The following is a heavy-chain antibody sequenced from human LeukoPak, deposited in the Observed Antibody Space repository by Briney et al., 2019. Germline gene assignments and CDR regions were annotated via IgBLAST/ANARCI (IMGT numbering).Heavy chain of an antibody. V-gene: IGHV1-69*04. CDR1: GGSFNNYA. J-gene: IGHJ2*01. D-gene: IGHD5-24*01. CDR2: IILIFGIA. Sequence: GASVKVSCKASGGSFNNYAISWVRQAPGQGLEWMGRIILIFGIANSAQKFQGRVTITADKSTNTAYMELSSLRSEDTAVYYCARDLEMATTLYWYFDLWGRGTLVTVSS. CDR3: ARDLEMATTLYWYFDL.